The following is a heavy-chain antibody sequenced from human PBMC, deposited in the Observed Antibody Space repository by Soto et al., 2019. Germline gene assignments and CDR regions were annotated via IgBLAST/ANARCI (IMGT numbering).Heavy chain of an antibody. V-gene: IGHV4-59*01. D-gene: IGHD2-15*01. CDR3: ARDPGPGYCSGGSCPSGAFDI. CDR1: GGSISSYY. J-gene: IGHJ3*02. CDR2: IYYSGST. Sequence: SETLSLTCTVSGGSISSYYWIWIRQPPGKGLEWIGYIYYSGSTNYNPSLKSRVTISVDTSKNQFSLKLSSVTAADTAVYYCARDPGPGYCSGGSCPSGAFDIWGQGTMVTVSS.